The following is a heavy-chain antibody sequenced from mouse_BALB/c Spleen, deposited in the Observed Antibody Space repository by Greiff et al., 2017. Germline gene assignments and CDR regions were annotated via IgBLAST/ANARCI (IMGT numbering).Heavy chain of an antibody. CDR2: ISSGGSYT. CDR3: TTPMTTPSGALDA. Sequence: DVMLVESGGGLVKPGGSLKLSCAASGFTFSSYTMSWVRQTPEKRLEWVATISSGGSYTYYPDSVKGRFTISRHNAKNTLYLQMSSLKSEDTAMYYSTTPMTTPSGALDAWGEGTSVTASS. J-gene: IGHJ4*01. V-gene: IGHV5-6-4*01. CDR1: GFTFSSYT. D-gene: IGHD2-4*01.